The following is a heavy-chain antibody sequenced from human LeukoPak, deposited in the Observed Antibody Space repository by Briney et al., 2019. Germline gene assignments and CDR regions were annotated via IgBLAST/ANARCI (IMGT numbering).Heavy chain of an antibody. CDR2: MNPNSGNT. V-gene: IGHV1-8*01. CDR3: ARAYRGWFGELFYYYYYYYMDV. D-gene: IGHD3-10*01. J-gene: IGHJ6*03. CDR1: GYTFTSYD. Sequence: ASVKVSCKASGYTFTSYDINWVRQATGQGLEWMGWMNPNSGNTGYAQKFQGRVTMTRNTSISTAYMELSSLRSEDTAVYYCARAYRGWFGELFYYYYYYYMDVWGKGTTVTISS.